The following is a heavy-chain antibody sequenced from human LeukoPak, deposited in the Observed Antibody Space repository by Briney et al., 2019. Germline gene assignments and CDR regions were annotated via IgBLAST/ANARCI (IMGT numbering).Heavy chain of an antibody. CDR1: GGSISSGGYY. V-gene: IGHV4-31*03. CDR3: ATSTARVDLCSGSYYFDY. D-gene: IGHD1-26*01. J-gene: IGHJ4*02. CDR2: IYYSGST. Sequence: SQTLSLTCTVSGGSISSGGYYWSWIRQHPGKGLEWIGYIYYSGSTYYNPSLKSRVTISVDTSKNQFSLKLSSVTAADTAVYYCATSTARVDLCSGSYYFDYWGQGTLVTVSS.